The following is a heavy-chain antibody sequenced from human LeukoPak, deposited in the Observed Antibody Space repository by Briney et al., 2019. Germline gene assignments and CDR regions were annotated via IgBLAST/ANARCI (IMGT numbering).Heavy chain of an antibody. Sequence: PGGSLRLSCVASGFTFRSYWMTWVRQAPGKGLEWVANIKQDGSEKYYVDSVKGRLTISRDNAKNSLYLQMNSLRAEDTAVYYCTREYYYGSGSYYNGYWGQGTLVTVSS. CDR3: TREYYYGSGSYYNGY. D-gene: IGHD3-10*01. CDR1: GFTFRSYW. CDR2: IKQDGSEK. J-gene: IGHJ4*02. V-gene: IGHV3-7*04.